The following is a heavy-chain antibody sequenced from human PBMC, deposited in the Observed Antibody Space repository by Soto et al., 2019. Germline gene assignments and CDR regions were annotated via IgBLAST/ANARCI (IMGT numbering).Heavy chain of an antibody. CDR3: VREGVGPTYGWFDP. CDR1: GYTFTGNY. D-gene: IGHD2-8*01. CDR2: IHPHSGAT. Sequence: QVQLVQSGAEVKKPGASVKVSCEATGYTFTGNYLHWVRQAPGQGLEWMGWIHPHSGATKYAQKFQGWVTMTRDTSISTACLDLSSLKSNDTAVYYWVREGVGPTYGWFDPWGQGTLVTVSS. V-gene: IGHV1-2*04. J-gene: IGHJ5*02.